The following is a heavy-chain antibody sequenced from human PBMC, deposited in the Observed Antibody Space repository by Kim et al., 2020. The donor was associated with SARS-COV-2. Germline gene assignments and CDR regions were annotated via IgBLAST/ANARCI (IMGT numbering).Heavy chain of an antibody. V-gene: IGHV3-66*01. Sequence: GGSLRLSCAASGFTVSSNYMSWVRQAPGKGLEWVSGIYSGGSTYSAASAKGGFTISTNNSKNTLYLQIIRLRGEDTAVNYCASGTEAWVQLWHAFDI. CDR1: GFTVSSNY. CDR2: IYSGGST. CDR3: ASGTEAWVQLWHAFDI. D-gene: IGHD5-18*01. J-gene: IGHJ3*02.